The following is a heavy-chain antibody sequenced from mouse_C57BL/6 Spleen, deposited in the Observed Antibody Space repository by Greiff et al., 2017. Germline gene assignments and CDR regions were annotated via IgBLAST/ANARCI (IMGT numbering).Heavy chain of an antibody. CDR2: ISDGGSYT. CDR1: GFTFSSYA. V-gene: IGHV5-4*01. D-gene: IGHD2-4*01. Sequence: EVQVVESGGGLVKPGGSLKLSCAASGFTFSSYAMSWVRQTPEKRLEWVATISDGGSYTYYPDNVKGRFTISRDNAKNNLYLQMSHLKSEDTAMYYCARDRYDYAGYAMDYWGQGTSVTVSS. J-gene: IGHJ4*01. CDR3: ARDRYDYAGYAMDY.